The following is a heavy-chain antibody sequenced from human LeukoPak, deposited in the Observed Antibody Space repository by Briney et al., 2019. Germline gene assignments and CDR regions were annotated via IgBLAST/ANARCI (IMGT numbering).Heavy chain of an antibody. CDR3: ARDRSGWYQNYFDY. CDR1: GGSISSGGYY. J-gene: IGHJ4*02. CDR2: IYYSGST. V-gene: IGHV4-31*03. D-gene: IGHD6-19*01. Sequence: SETLSLTCTVSGGSISSGGYYWRWIRQHPGKGLEWIGYIYYSGSTYYNPSLKSRVTISVDTSKNQFSLKLSSVTAADTAVYYCARDRSGWYQNYFDYWGQGTLVTVSS.